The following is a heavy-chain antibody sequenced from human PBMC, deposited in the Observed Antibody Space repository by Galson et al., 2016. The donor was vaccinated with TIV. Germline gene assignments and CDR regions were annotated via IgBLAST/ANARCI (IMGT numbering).Heavy chain of an antibody. Sequence: SVKVSCKASGDIFSYHYMNWVRQAPGQGLEWMGLINPNGGGTSYAQKLQGRVTMTKDTSTSTLYMELNSPRSEDTAVYYCATVRACGGDCYYSDYWGQGTLVTVSS. CDR3: ATVRACGGDCYYSDY. CDR2: INPNGGGT. V-gene: IGHV1-46*01. D-gene: IGHD2-21*02. CDR1: GDIFSYHY. J-gene: IGHJ4*02.